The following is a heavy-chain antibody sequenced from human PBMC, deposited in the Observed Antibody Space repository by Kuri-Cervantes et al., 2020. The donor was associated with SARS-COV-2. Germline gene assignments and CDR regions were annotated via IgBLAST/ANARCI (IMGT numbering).Heavy chain of an antibody. CDR2: INPNSGGT. CDR1: GYTFTGYY. CDR3: ARVPGIYSYGHPHFDY. V-gene: IGHV1-2*02. D-gene: IGHD5-18*01. Sequence: ASVKVSCKASGYTFTGYYMHWVRQAPGQGLEWMGWINPNSGGTNYAQKFQGRVTMTRDTSISTAYMELSRLRSDDTAVYYCARVPGIYSYGHPHFDYWGQGTLVTVSS. J-gene: IGHJ4*02.